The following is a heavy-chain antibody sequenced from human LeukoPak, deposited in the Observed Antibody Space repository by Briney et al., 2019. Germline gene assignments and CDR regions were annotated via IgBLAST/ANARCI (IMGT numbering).Heavy chain of an antibody. D-gene: IGHD5/OR15-5a*01. CDR2: ISSSGGSA. CDR3: AKAAVYHDSCPDS. CDR1: GFIFSTYT. J-gene: IGHJ4*02. V-gene: IGHV3-23*01. Sequence: GGSLRLSCAASGFIFSTYTMNWVRQAPGKGLEWVSSISSSGGSAYYADSVKGRFTISRDNSKNTLYLQVNSLRAEDTAVYYCAKAAVYHDSCPDSWGQGTLVTVSS.